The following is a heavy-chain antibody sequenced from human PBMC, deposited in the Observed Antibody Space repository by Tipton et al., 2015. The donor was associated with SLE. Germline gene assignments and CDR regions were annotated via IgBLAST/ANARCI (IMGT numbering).Heavy chain of an antibody. CDR2: IYYSGST. CDR1: GASINDHY. D-gene: IGHD3-10*01. J-gene: IGHJ6*02. V-gene: IGHV4-59*11. Sequence: LRLSCTVSGASINDHYWSWVRQSPGKGLEWIGYIYYSGSTTYNPSLKSRVTISVDKSKTRFSLKLNSVTAADTAVYYCARDWIMVPGVIRYYAMDVWGQGTTVTVS. CDR3: ARDWIMVPGVIRYYAMDV.